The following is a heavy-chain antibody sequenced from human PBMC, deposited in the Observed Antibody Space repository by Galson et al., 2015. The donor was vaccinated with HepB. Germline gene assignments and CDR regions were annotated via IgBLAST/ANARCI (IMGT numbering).Heavy chain of an antibody. V-gene: IGHV3-20*04. CDR1: GFDIAEYG. CDR2: INWNGQST. D-gene: IGHD4-17*01. CDR3: VRACGDYPSDAFDV. J-gene: IGHJ3*01. Sequence: SLRLSCAASGFDIAEYGMGWVRQAPGKGLEWVSGINWNGQSTGYGDSVKGRFTISRDNAKNSLHLQMNSLGAGDTALYYCVRACGDYPSDAFDVWGRGTLVTVSA.